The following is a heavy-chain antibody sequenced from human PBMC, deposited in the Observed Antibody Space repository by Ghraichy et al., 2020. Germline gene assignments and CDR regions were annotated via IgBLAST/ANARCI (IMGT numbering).Heavy chain of an antibody. CDR3: ARFHATTVTYYYLGMDV. J-gene: IGHJ6*02. V-gene: IGHV1-18*04. CDR2: INPNTGNT. Sequence: ASVKVSCKASGYTFSDFAISWVRLAPGQGLEWMGWINPNTGNTDSPESLRGRVTLATDTSSSTAYMELRSLKSDDTAIYYCARFHATTVTYYYLGMDVWGQGTAVIVS. D-gene: IGHD4-17*01. CDR1: GYTFSDFA.